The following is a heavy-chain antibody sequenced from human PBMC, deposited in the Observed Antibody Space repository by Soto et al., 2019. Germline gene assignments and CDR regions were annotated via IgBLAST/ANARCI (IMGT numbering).Heavy chain of an antibody. D-gene: IGHD3-3*01. J-gene: IGHJ4*02. CDR1: GLNFDDFA. Sequence: LRLSCVGTGLNFDDFAMHWVRQAPGRGLERVSGITWNSRVLAYADSVKGRFTISRDNARNSLYLQMDSLRDEDTALYYCAKGRYDFWSPYYFDSWGQGTLVTVSS. CDR3: AKGRYDFWSPYYFDS. CDR2: ITWNSRVL. V-gene: IGHV3-9*01.